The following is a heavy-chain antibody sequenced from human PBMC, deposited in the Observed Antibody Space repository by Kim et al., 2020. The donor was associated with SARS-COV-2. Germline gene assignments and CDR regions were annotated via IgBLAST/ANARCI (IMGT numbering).Heavy chain of an antibody. CDR1: GYTFTGYY. Sequence: ASVKVSCKASGYTFTGYYMHWVRQAPGQGLEWMGRINPNSGGTNYAQKFQGRVTMTRDTSISTAYMELSRLRPDDTAVYYCARPTTVTNYYYYGMDVWGQETTVTVSS. CDR2: INPNSGGT. J-gene: IGHJ6*02. V-gene: IGHV1-2*06. D-gene: IGHD4-17*01. CDR3: ARPTTVTNYYYYGMDV.